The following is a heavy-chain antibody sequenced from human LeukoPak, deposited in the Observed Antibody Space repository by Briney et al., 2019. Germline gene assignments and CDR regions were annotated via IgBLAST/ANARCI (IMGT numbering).Heavy chain of an antibody. CDR3: ARDSGLVTLFIYYYYMDV. CDR2: IKQDGSEK. Sequence: GGSLRLSCAASGFTFSSYWMSWVRQAPGKGLEWVANIKQDGSEKYYVDSVKGRFTISRDNAKNSLYLQMNSLRAEDTAVYYCARDSGLVTLFIYYYYMDVWGKGTTVTVSS. CDR1: GFTFSSYW. V-gene: IGHV3-7*01. D-gene: IGHD3-10*01. J-gene: IGHJ6*03.